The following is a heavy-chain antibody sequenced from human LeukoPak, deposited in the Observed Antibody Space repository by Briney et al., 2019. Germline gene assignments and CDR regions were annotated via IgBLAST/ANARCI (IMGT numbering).Heavy chain of an antibody. J-gene: IGHJ4*02. V-gene: IGHV3-30*18. CDR3: AKDSGLDYGDYGWAYYFDY. Sequence: PGGSLRHSCAASGFTFSSYGMHWVRQAPGKGLEWVAVISYDGSNKYYADSVKGRFTISSDNSKNTLYLQMNSLRAEDTAVYYCAKDSGLDYGDYGWAYYFDYWGQGTLVTVSS. D-gene: IGHD4-17*01. CDR1: GFTFSSYG. CDR2: ISYDGSNK.